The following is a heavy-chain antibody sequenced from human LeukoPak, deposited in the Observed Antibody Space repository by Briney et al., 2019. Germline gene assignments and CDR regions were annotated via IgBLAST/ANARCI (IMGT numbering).Heavy chain of an antibody. J-gene: IGHJ4*02. CDR3: ARDANDYGDYEGFDY. V-gene: IGHV1-69*13. Sequence: SVKVSCKASGGTFSSYAISWVRQAPGQGLEWMGGIIPIFGTANYAQKLQGRVTITADESTSTAYMELSSLRSEDTAVYYCARDANDYGDYEGFDYWGQGTLVTVSS. D-gene: IGHD4-17*01. CDR1: GGTFSSYA. CDR2: IIPIFGTA.